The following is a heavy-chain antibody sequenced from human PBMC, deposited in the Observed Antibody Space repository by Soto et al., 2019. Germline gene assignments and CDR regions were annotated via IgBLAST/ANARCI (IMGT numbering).Heavy chain of an antibody. D-gene: IGHD5-18*01. J-gene: IGHJ6*02. CDR3: ARGYSYGRTYYYGMDV. CDR1: GASITTYY. Sequence: SETLSLTCTVSGASITTYYWSWIRQHPGKGLEWIGYIYYSGSTYYNPSLKSRVTISVETSMDQCCLKLSSVTAADTAVYYCARGYSYGRTYYYGMDVWGQGTTVTVSS. CDR2: IYYSGST. V-gene: IGHV4-59*06.